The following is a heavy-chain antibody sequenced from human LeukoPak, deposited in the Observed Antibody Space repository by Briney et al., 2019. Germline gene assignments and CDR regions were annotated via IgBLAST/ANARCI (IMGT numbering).Heavy chain of an antibody. V-gene: IGHV1-8*01. J-gene: IGHJ4*02. CDR2: MNPNSGNT. CDR1: GYTFTSYD. CDR3: ARRVSYGDFDY. D-gene: IGHD4-17*01. Sequence: GASVTVSCKASGYTFTSYDVNWVRQAPGQGLEWMGWMNPNSGNTGYAQKFQGRVTITRNTSISTDYMQLSSLRSGDTAVYYCARRVSYGDFDYWGQGTLVTVSS.